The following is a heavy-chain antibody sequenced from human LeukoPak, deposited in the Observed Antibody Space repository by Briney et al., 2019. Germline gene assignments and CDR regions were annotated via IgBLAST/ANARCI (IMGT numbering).Heavy chain of an antibody. J-gene: IGHJ5*02. CDR3: ARDLAYYYGSGPPERFDP. V-gene: IGHV4-61*02. CDR2: IYTSGST. Sequence: SETLSLTCTVSGGSISSSSYYWSWIRQPAGKGLEWIGRIYTSGSTNYNSSLKSRVTMSVDTSKNQFSLKLSSVTAADTAVYYCARDLAYYYGSGPPERFDPWGQGTLVTVSS. CDR1: GGSISSSSYY. D-gene: IGHD3-10*01.